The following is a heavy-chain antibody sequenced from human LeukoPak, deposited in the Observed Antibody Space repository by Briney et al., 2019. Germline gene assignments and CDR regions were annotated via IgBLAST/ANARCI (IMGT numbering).Heavy chain of an antibody. Sequence: PGRSLRLSCAASGFTFSSYGMHRVRQAPGKGLEWVAVISYDGSNKYYADSVKGRFTISRDNSKNTLYLQMNSLRAEDTAVYYCAKEIIAVAGRGFDYWGQGTLVTVSS. V-gene: IGHV3-30*18. D-gene: IGHD6-19*01. CDR1: GFTFSSYG. J-gene: IGHJ4*02. CDR2: ISYDGSNK. CDR3: AKEIIAVAGRGFDY.